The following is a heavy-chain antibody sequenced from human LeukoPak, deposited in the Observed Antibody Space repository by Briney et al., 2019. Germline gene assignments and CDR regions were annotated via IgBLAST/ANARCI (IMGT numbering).Heavy chain of an antibody. CDR2: INPSGGST. D-gene: IGHD3-9*01. CDR3: ARESYDILTGYGGFDY. V-gene: IGHV1-46*01. Sequence: ASVKVSCKASGYTSTSYYMHWVRQAPGQGLEWMGIINPSGGSTSYAQKFQGRVTMTRDTSTSTVYMELSSLRSEDTAVYYSARESYDILTGYGGFDYWGQGTLVTVSS. J-gene: IGHJ4*02. CDR1: GYTSTSYY.